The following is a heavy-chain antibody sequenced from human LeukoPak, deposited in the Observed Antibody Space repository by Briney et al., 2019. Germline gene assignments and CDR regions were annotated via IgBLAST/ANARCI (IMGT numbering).Heavy chain of an antibody. CDR1: GYTFTGYY. Sequence: ASVTVSCKASGYTFTGYYMHGVRQAPGQGRDWMGWINPNSGGTNYAQKFQGRVTMTRDTSISTAYMELSRLRSDDTAVYYCARARRVFLYWFDPWGQGTLVTVSS. V-gene: IGHV1-2*02. CDR3: ARARRVFLYWFDP. D-gene: IGHD2-21*01. CDR2: INPNSGGT. J-gene: IGHJ5*02.